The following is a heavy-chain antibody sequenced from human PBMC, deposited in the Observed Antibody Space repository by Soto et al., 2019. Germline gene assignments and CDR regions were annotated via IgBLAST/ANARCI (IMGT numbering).Heavy chain of an antibody. CDR3: AKDQFAGRPLVLDY. CDR1: GFVFNNYA. D-gene: IGHD3-10*01. J-gene: IGHJ4*02. CDR2: VTASGGGT. V-gene: IGHV3-23*01. Sequence: PGGSLRLSCAASGFVFNNYAMTWVRQAPGKGLEWVSTVTASGGGTFYANSMKGRFTISRDNSRNTLHLQMSSLRAEDTAVYYCAKDQFAGRPLVLDYWGQGTLVTVSS.